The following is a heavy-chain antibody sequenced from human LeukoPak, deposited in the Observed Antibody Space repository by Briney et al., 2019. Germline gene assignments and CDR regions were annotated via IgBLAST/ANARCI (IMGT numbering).Heavy chain of an antibody. CDR1: GGSIGTYS. CDR3: ARGVYIAAAQYGY. Sequence: SETLSLTCTVSGGSIGTYSWNWIRQPPGKGREGIGYIYYSGTTNYNPSLKSRVTISVDTSKNQFSLKLSSVTAADTAVYYCARGVYIAAAQYGYWGQGTLVTVSS. J-gene: IGHJ4*02. CDR2: IYYSGTT. V-gene: IGHV4-59*01. D-gene: IGHD6-13*01.